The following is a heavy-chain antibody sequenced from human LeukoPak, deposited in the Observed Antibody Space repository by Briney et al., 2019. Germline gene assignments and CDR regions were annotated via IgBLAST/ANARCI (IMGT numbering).Heavy chain of an antibody. CDR1: GYTFTSYY. CDR3: AREGGPRLLNTQHFDY. J-gene: IGHJ4*02. CDR2: INPSGGST. D-gene: IGHD2-21*01. V-gene: IGHV1-46*01. Sequence: ASVNVSCKASGYTFTSYYMHWVRQAPGQGLEWMGIINPSGGSTTYAQKFQGRVTMTRDTSTSTVYMELSSLRSEDTAVYYCAREGGPRLLNTQHFDYWGQGTLVTVSS.